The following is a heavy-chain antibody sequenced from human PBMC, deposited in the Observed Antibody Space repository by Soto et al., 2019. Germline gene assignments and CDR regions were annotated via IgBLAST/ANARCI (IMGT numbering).Heavy chain of an antibody. Sequence: GGSLRLSCAASGFTFSSYAMHWVRQAPGKGLEWVAVISYDGSNKYYADSVKGRFTISRDNSKNTLYLQMNSLRAEDTAVYYCARSPNYDFWSGYPQGPFDYWGQGTLVTVSS. CDR1: GFTFSSYA. CDR2: ISYDGSNK. D-gene: IGHD3-3*01. J-gene: IGHJ4*02. V-gene: IGHV3-30-3*01. CDR3: ARSPNYDFWSGYPQGPFDY.